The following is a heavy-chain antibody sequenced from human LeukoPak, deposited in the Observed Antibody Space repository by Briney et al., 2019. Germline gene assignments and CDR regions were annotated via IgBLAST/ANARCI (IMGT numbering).Heavy chain of an antibody. CDR1: GFTFTNYA. J-gene: IGHJ3*01. D-gene: IGHD3-22*01. CDR3: ARRPRDTSGYYLGAFHD. CDR2: IGASGADT. V-gene: IGHV3-23*01. Sequence: GGSLRLSCAASGFTFTNYAMTWVRQAPGKGLEWVSVIGASGADTYYSDSVKGRFTVSRDNSQNTLFLHMSSLGAEDTAIYFCARRPRDTSGYYLGAFHDWGQGTTVTVSS.